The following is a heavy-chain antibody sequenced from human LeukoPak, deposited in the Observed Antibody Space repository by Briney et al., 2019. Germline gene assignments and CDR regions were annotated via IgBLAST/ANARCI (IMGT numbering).Heavy chain of an antibody. V-gene: IGHV3-7*01. CDR3: ANGAEWPNI. D-gene: IGHD3-3*01. J-gene: IGHJ4*02. CDR2: IKQDGSER. Sequence: GGSLRLSCAASGFTFSSFWMSWVRQAPGKGLEWVANIKQDGSERNYVDPVRGRFTISRDNAKNLLYLQMNSLRAEDTAVYYCANGAEWPNIWGQGTLVTVSS. CDR1: GFTFSSFW.